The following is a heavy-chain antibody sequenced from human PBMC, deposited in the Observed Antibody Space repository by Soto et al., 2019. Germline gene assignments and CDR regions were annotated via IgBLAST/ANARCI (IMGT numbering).Heavy chain of an antibody. CDR3: GSVGYCSSTNCLFYYYHYGMDV. D-gene: IGHD2-2*03. Sequence: SVKVSCKASGGTFSSHAISWVRQAPGRGLEWMGGIIPIFGTTNYAQNFRARVTITADESTSTAYMELSSLTSEDTAVYYCGSVGYCSSTNCLFYYYHYGMDVWGQGVTVTVSS. CDR2: IIPIFGTT. J-gene: IGHJ6*02. V-gene: IGHV1-69*13. CDR1: GGTFSSHA.